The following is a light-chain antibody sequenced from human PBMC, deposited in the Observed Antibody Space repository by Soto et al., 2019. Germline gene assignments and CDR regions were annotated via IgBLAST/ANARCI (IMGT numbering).Light chain of an antibody. CDR2: GNS. CDR3: QSYDSSLSGSVV. J-gene: IGLJ2*01. CDR1: SSNIGAGYD. Sequence: QSVLTQPPSVSGAPGQRVTISCTGSSSNIGAGYDVHWYQQLPGTAPKLLIYGNSNRPSGVPDRFSGSKSGTSASLAITGLVAEDEADYYCQSYDSSLSGSVVFGGGTKLTVL. V-gene: IGLV1-40*01.